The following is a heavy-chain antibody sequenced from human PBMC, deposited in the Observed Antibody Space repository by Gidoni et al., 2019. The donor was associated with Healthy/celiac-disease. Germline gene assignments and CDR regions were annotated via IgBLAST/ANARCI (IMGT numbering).Heavy chain of an antibody. D-gene: IGHD3-10*02. Sequence: QVQLVQSGAEVKKPGASVKVSCKASVYTFTIYGISWVRQAPGQGLEWMGWIRAYNVNTNYAQELQARVTNTTDTSTSTAYMELRCLRSDDSAVYYCARDRDARASSDYWGQGTLVTVSS. V-gene: IGHV1-18*04. CDR3: ARDRDARASSDY. J-gene: IGHJ4*02. CDR1: VYTFTIYG. CDR2: IRAYNVNT.